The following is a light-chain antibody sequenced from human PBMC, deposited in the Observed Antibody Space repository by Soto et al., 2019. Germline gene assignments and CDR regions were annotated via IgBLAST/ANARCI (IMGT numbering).Light chain of an antibody. Sequence: EIVMTQSPASLSVSPGEGATLSCRASQTVASNLAWYQQKPGQAPRLLIHGASTRATGVPARFSGSGSGTDFTLNISSLQSEDFGVYYCQQYHNWPPQYTFGQGTKLQIK. CDR2: GAS. CDR1: QTVASN. CDR3: QQYHNWPPQYT. V-gene: IGKV3-15*01. J-gene: IGKJ2*01.